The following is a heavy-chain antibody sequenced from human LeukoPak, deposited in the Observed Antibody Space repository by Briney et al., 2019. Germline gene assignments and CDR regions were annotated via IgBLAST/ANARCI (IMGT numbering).Heavy chain of an antibody. D-gene: IGHD3-22*01. CDR2: ISAYKGNT. CDR1: GYTFTTYG. V-gene: IGHV1-18*01. J-gene: IGHJ6*02. CDR3: ARQHSSGYYSPHYYYGMDV. Sequence: GASVNVSCKASGYTFTTYGISWVRQAPGQELDWMGWISAYKGNTNYAQKLQGRVTMTTETSTSTAYMELRSLRSGDTAVYYCARQHSSGYYSPHYYYGMDVWGQGTTVTVSS.